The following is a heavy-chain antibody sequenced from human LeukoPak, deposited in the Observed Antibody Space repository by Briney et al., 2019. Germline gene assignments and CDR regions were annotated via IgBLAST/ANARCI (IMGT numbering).Heavy chain of an antibody. D-gene: IGHD2-2*01. J-gene: IGHJ5*02. CDR1: GYSFTSYW. CDR2: IYPGDSDT. Sequence: GESLKISCKGSGYSFTSYWIGWVRQMPGKGLEWMGIIYPGDSDTRYSPSFQGQVTISADTSISSAYLQWSSLKASDTAMYYCERLRGCSSTSCYPIHPWGKGTLVTVSS. CDR3: ERLRGCSSTSCYPIHP. V-gene: IGHV5-51*01.